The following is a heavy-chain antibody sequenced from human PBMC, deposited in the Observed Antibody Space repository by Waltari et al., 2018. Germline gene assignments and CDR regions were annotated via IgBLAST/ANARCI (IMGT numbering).Heavy chain of an antibody. CDR2: TSHDGANK. CDR3: ARDLGSGWYYFDS. J-gene: IGHJ4*02. D-gene: IGHD6-19*01. CDR1: GFTFSQHT. Sequence: QVQLVESGGGVVRPGGSLRLSCTDSGFTFSQHTMHWVRQAPGKGLEWVAITSHDGANKYYAGSVVGRFTISRDNSKNTVYLQMNSLRVEDTAVYYCARDLGSGWYYFDSWGQGTLVTVSS. V-gene: IGHV3-30-3*01.